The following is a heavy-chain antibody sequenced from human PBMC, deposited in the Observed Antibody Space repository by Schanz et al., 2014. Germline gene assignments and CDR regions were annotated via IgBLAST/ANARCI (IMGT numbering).Heavy chain of an antibody. D-gene: IGHD5-12*01. CDR1: GGTFSSYT. V-gene: IGHV1-69*08. Sequence: QVQLVQSGADVKKPGSSVRVSCKASGGTFSSYTISWVRQAPGQGLEWMGRIISILGIPNYAQKFQGRVTFTADKSTSTAYMELSSLRSDDTAVYFCARDLTVDTGYVVHYYYYGMDVWGQGTTVTVSS. CDR2: IISILGIP. J-gene: IGHJ6*02. CDR3: ARDLTVDTGYVVHYYYYGMDV.